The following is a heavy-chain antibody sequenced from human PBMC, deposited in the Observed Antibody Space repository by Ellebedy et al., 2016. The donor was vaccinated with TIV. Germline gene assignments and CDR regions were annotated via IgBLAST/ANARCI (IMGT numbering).Heavy chain of an antibody. D-gene: IGHD1-14*01. V-gene: IGHV3-9*01. CDR2: ISWNSGSI. Sequence: GGSLRLXXAASGFTFADYAMHWVRQAPGKGLEWVSGISWNSGSIGYADSVKGRFTISRDNAKNSLYLQMNSLRAEDTALYYCAKDMDVYNKAYGMDVWGQGTTVTVSS. J-gene: IGHJ6*02. CDR1: GFTFADYA. CDR3: AKDMDVYNKAYGMDV.